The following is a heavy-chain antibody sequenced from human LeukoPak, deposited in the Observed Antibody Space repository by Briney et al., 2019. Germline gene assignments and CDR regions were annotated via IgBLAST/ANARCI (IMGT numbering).Heavy chain of an antibody. Sequence: GGSLRLSCAASGFTVSSNYMSWVRQAPGKGLEWVSVIYSGGSTYYADSVKGRFTISRDNSKNTLYLQMGSLRAEDMAVYYCARAGYYDILTGYYDYWGQGTLVTVSS. J-gene: IGHJ4*02. D-gene: IGHD3-9*01. CDR1: GFTVSSNY. V-gene: IGHV3-53*05. CDR3: ARAGYYDILTGYYDY. CDR2: IYSGGST.